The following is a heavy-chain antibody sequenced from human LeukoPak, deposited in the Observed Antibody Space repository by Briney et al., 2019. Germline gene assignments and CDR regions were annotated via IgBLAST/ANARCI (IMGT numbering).Heavy chain of an antibody. CDR3: ARSRQIFGVAENWFDP. CDR2: VNHSGGT. CDR1: GGSISSGGYY. D-gene: IGHD3-3*01. V-gene: IGHV4-39*07. J-gene: IGHJ5*02. Sequence: SETLSLTCTVSGGSISSGGYYWSWIRQPPGKGLEWIGEVNHSGGTNYNPSLKSRVTISVNTSKNQFSLNLNSVTAADTAVYYCARSRQIFGVAENWFDPWGRGTLVTVSS.